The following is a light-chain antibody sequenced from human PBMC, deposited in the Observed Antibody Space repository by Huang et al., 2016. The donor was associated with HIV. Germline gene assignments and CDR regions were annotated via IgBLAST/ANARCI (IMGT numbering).Light chain of an antibody. V-gene: IGKV1-9*01. CDR3: QQVDSYPRT. CDR1: RDIKTY. J-gene: IGKJ1*01. CDR2: AAS. Sequence: IQLTQSPSSLSASVGDRVTITCRASRDIKTYLAWFHQRPGRAPRFLIFAASFLESGVPSRFSGSGSGTEFTLTISGLQPEDFGTYYCQQVDSYPRTFGQGTNVDVK.